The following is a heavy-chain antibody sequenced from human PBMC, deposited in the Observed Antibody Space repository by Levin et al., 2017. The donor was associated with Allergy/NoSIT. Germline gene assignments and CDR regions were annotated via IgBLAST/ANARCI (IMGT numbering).Heavy chain of an antibody. V-gene: IGHV3-33*01. CDR1: GFTFSTYG. J-gene: IGHJ4*02. CDR2: IWYDGSNK. D-gene: IGHD5-24*01. Sequence: QTGGSLRLSCAASGFTFSTYGMHWVRQAPGKGLEWVAVIWYDGSNKYYADSVRGRFTISRDNSKNTLYLQMNSLRAEDTAVYYCARDARLSGSGLNYHFDSWGQGTLVTVSS. CDR3: ARDARLSGSGLNYHFDS.